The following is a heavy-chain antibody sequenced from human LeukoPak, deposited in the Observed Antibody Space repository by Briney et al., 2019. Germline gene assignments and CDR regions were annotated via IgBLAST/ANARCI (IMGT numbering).Heavy chain of an antibody. J-gene: IGHJ4*02. CDR2: ISTSGSNI. CDR1: GFTFTSYE. CDR3: ARDIGGIFDS. V-gene: IGHV3-48*03. Sequence: GGSLRLSCAASGFTFTSYEMNWVRQAPGKGLEWVSYISTSGSNIYYGDSVKGRFTISRDNAKNSLYLQMNSLRAEDTAVYYCARDIGGIFDSWGQGTLVTVSS. D-gene: IGHD1-26*01.